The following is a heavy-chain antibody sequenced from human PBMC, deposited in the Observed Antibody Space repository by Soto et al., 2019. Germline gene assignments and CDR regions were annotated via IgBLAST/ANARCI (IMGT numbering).Heavy chain of an antibody. V-gene: IGHV3-33*01. CDR1: GFTFSSYG. D-gene: IGHD1-7*01. CDR3: ARDRWVGFDWNYEGGGFDY. CDR2: IWYDGSNK. Sequence: QVQLVESGGGVVQPGRSLRLSCAASGFTFSSYGMHWVRQAPGKGLEWVAVIWYDGSNKYYADSVKGRFTISRDNSKNTLYLQMNSLRAEDTAVYYCARDRWVGFDWNYEGGGFDYWGQGTLVTVSS. J-gene: IGHJ4*02.